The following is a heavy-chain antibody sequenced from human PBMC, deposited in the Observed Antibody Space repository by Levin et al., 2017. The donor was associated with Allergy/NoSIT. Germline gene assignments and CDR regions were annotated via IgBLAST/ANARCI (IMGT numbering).Heavy chain of an antibody. V-gene: IGHV1-2*04. Sequence: ASVKVSCKASGYTFTGYYMHWVRQAPGQGLEWMGWINPNSGGTNYAQKFQGWVTMTRDTSISTAYMELSRLRSDDTAVYYCARARCSGGSCSHRDYYGMDVWGQGTTVTVSS. CDR3: ARARCSGGSCSHRDYYGMDV. J-gene: IGHJ6*02. CDR1: GYTFTGYY. D-gene: IGHD2-15*01. CDR2: INPNSGGT.